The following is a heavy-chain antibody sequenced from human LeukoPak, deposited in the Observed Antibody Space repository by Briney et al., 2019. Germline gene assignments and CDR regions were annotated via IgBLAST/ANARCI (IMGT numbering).Heavy chain of an antibody. J-gene: IGHJ5*02. CDR2: ISYDGSNK. CDR1: GFTFSSYG. D-gene: IGHD6-13*01. Sequence: HPGGSLRLSCAASGFTFSSYGMHWVRQAPGKGLEWVAVISYDGSNKYYADSAKGRFTISRDNSKNTLYLQMNSLRAEDTAVYYCAKEVIAAAGRGTNWFDPWGQGTLVTVSS. CDR3: AKEVIAAAGRGTNWFDP. V-gene: IGHV3-30*18.